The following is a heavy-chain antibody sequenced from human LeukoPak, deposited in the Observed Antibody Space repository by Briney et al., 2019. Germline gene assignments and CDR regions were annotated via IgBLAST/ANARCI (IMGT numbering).Heavy chain of an antibody. CDR2: ISYDGSNK. D-gene: IGHD3-16*01. J-gene: IGHJ4*02. V-gene: IGHV3-30*03. Sequence: PGRSLRLSCAASGFTFSSYGMHWARQAPGKGLEWVAVISYDGSNKYYADSVKGRFTISRDNSKNTLYLQMNSLRAEDTAVYYCARERGTYFDYWGQGTLVTVSS. CDR3: ARERGTYFDY. CDR1: GFTFSSYG.